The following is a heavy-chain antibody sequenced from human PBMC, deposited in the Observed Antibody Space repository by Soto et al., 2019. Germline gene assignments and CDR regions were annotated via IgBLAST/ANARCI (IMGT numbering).Heavy chain of an antibody. V-gene: IGHV3-33*01. D-gene: IGHD2-15*01. CDR3: AREDCSGGSCYPGGGAFDI. Sequence: GGSLRLSCAASGFTLSSYGMHWVRQAPGKGLEWVAVIWYDGSNKYYADSVKGRFTISRDNSKNTLYLQMNSLRAEDTAVYYCAREDCSGGSCYPGGGAFDIWGQGTMVTVSS. CDR1: GFTLSSYG. CDR2: IWYDGSNK. J-gene: IGHJ3*02.